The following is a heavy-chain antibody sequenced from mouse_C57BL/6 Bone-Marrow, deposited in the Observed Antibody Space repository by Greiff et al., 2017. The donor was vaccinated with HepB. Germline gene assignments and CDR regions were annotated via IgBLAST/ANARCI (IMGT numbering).Heavy chain of an antibody. Sequence: VQLQQPGAELVKPGASVKLSCKASGYTFTSYWMQWVKQRPGQGLEWIGEIDPSDSYTNYNQKFKGKATLTVDTSSSTAYMQLSSLTSEDSAVYYCARSTTVVDYYAMDYWGQGTSVTVSS. D-gene: IGHD1-1*01. CDR1: GYTFTSYW. J-gene: IGHJ4*01. CDR2: IDPSDSYT. CDR3: ARSTTVVDYYAMDY. V-gene: IGHV1-50*01.